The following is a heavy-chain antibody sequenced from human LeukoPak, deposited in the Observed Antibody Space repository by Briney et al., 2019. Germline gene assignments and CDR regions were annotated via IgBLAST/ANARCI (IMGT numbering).Heavy chain of an antibody. CDR3: ARGEQQLVSDDAFDI. V-gene: IGHV1-69*13. Sequence: SVKVSCKASGGTSSSYAISWVRQAPGQGLEWMGGIIPIFGTANYAQKFQGRVTITADESTSTAYMEPSSLRSEDTAVYYCARGEQQLVSDDAFDIWGQGTMVTVSS. CDR1: GGTSSSYA. D-gene: IGHD6-13*01. J-gene: IGHJ3*02. CDR2: IIPIFGTA.